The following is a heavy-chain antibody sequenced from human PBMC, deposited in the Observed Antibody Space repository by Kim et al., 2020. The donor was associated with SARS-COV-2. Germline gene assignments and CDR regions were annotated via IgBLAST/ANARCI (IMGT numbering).Heavy chain of an antibody. CDR1: GYTFTGYY. CDR3: ARDPFRVYSSGSYYYMDV. CDR2: INPNSGGT. Sequence: ASVKVSCKASGYTFTGYYMHWVRQAPGQGLEWMGRINPNSGGTNYAQKFQGRVTMTRDTSISTAYMELSRLRSDDTAVYYCARDPFRVYSSGSYYYMDVWGKGTTVTVSS. J-gene: IGHJ6*03. V-gene: IGHV1-2*06. D-gene: IGHD6-19*01.